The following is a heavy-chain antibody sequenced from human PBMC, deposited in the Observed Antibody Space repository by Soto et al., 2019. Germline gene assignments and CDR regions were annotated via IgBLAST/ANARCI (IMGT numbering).Heavy chain of an antibody. Sequence: ASVKVSCKASGYTFTGYYMHWVRQAPGQGLEWMGWINPNSGGTNYAQKFQGWVTMTRDTSISTAYMELSRLRSDDTAVYYCARVAVTGDPHGDAFDIWGQGTMVTVSS. CDR2: INPNSGGT. V-gene: IGHV1-2*04. CDR1: GYTFTGYY. D-gene: IGHD7-27*01. CDR3: ARVAVTGDPHGDAFDI. J-gene: IGHJ3*02.